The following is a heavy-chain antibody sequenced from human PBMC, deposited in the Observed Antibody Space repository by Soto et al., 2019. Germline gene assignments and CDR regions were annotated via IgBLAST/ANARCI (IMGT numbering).Heavy chain of an antibody. J-gene: IGHJ4*02. CDR1: GFTFSDYY. CDR2: ISSSGSTI. Sequence: ESGRGLVKPGGSLRLSCAASGFTFSDYYMSWIRQAPGKGLEWVSYISSSGSTIYYADSVKGRFTISRDNAKNSLYRQMNSLRAEDTAVYYCASPWTERDGYNSPIDYWGQGTLVTVSS. D-gene: IGHD5-12*01. V-gene: IGHV3-11*01. CDR3: ASPWTERDGYNSPIDY.